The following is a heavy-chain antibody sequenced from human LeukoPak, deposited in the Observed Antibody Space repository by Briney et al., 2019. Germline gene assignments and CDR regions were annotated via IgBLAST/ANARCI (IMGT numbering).Heavy chain of an antibody. V-gene: IGHV3-7*01. CDR1: GFTFSSYW. D-gene: IGHD3-16*01. Sequence: PGGSLRLSCTASGFTFSSYWMTWVRQAPGKGLEWVANIKQDGSEKYYVDSVKGRFTISRDNAKNLLYLQMNSLRVEDRAVYYCAKDKIWGEDYFDYWGQGTLVTVSS. CDR2: IKQDGSEK. J-gene: IGHJ4*02. CDR3: AKDKIWGEDYFDY.